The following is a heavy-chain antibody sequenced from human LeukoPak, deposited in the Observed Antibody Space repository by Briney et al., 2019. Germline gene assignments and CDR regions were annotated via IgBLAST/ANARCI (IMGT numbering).Heavy chain of an antibody. CDR3: ARGDDTAMARGYYFDY. Sequence: GGSLRLSCAASGFTFSSYAMHWVRQAPGQGLEWVAVMSYDGSNKYYADSVKGRFTISRDNSKNTVYLQMNSLRAEDTAVYYCARGDDTAMARGYYFDYWGQGTLVTVSS. J-gene: IGHJ4*02. V-gene: IGHV3-30*04. D-gene: IGHD5-18*01. CDR2: MSYDGSNK. CDR1: GFTFSSYA.